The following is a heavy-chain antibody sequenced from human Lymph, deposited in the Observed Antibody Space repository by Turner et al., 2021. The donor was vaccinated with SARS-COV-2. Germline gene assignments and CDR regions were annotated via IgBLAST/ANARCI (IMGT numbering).Heavy chain of an antibody. V-gene: IGHV3-30*04. CDR3: ARYASGGYFYYGMDV. CDR1: GFTFSTYA. D-gene: IGHD3-10*01. CDR2: ISYDGSNK. J-gene: IGHJ6*02. Sequence: QVQLVESGGGVVQPGRSMRLPCAASGFTFSTYAIYWVRQAPGKGLEWVAVISYDGSNKYYADSVKGRFTISRDNSKSTLYLQMNSLRAEDTAVYYCARYASGGYFYYGMDVWGQGTTVTVSS.